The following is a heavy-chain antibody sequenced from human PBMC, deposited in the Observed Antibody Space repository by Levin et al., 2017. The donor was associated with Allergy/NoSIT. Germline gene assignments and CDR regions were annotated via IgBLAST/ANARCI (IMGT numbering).Heavy chain of an antibody. V-gene: IGHV4-59*01. J-gene: IGHJ6*02. CDR3: ARDRTITASGQTYYYGMDG. Sequence: PGGSLRLSCTVSGGSISGYYWSWIRQPPGKGLEWIGYMYNSGSTKYNPSLKSRVTISVDTSKNQFSLKLNSVTAADAAVYYCARDRTITASGQTYYYGMDGWGQGTTVTVSS. D-gene: IGHD6-13*01. CDR1: GGSISGYY. CDR2: MYNSGST.